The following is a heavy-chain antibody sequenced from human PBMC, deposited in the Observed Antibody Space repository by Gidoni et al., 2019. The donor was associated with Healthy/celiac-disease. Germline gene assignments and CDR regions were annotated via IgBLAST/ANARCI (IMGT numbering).Heavy chain of an antibody. V-gene: IGHV3-30-3*01. D-gene: IGHD3-3*01. CDR1: GFPFSGYA. CDR3: AREGTVDFWSAQDNYYYMDV. J-gene: IGHJ6*03. CDR2: ISYDGSNK. Sequence: QVQLVESGGGVVQPGRSLRLSCAASGFPFSGYAMHWVRQAPGKGLEWVAVISYDGSNKYYADSVKGRFTISRDNSKNTLYLQMNSLRAEDTAVYYCAREGTVDFWSAQDNYYYMDVWGKGTTVTVSS.